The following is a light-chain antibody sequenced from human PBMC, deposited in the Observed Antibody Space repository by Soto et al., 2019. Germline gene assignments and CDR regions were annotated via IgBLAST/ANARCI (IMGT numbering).Light chain of an antibody. CDR3: SSYTSTSTPWV. Sequence: QSVLTQPRSASGSPGQSITISCTGTSSDVGGYNYVSWYQQHPGKAPKLIIYEVSHRPSGASNHFSGYKSGNTASLTISGLQDEDEADYYCSSYTSTSTPWVFGTGTKVTVL. CDR1: SSDVGGYNY. V-gene: IGLV2-14*01. CDR2: EVS. J-gene: IGLJ1*01.